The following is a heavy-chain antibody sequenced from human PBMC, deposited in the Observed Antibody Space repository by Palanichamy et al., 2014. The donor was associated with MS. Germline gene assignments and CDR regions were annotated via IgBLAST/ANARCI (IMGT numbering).Heavy chain of an antibody. CDR2: IYYSGST. V-gene: IGHV4-39*01. J-gene: IGHJ5*02. CDR3: ARQRAGTTGNWFDP. Sequence: QLQLQESGPGLVKPSETLSLTCTVSGGSISSSSYYWGWIRQPPGKGLEWIGSIYYSGSTYYNPSLKSRVTISVDTSKNQFSLKLSSVTAADTAVYYCARQRAGTTGNWFDPWGQGTLVTVSS. D-gene: IGHD1-1*01. CDR1: GGSISSSSYY.